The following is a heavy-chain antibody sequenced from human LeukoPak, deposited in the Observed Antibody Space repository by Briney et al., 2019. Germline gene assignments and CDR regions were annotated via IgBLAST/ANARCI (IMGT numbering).Heavy chain of an antibody. V-gene: IGHV3-21*01. CDR2: ISSSSSYI. D-gene: IGHD3-3*01. J-gene: IGHJ4*02. CDR1: GFTFSSYS. CDR3: ARDHDFWSGEFDY. Sequence: GGSLRLSCAASGFTFSSYSKNWVRQAPGKGLEWVSSISSSSSYIYYADSVKGRFTISRDNAKNSLYLQMNSLRAEDTAVYYCARDHDFWSGEFDYWGQGTLVTVSS.